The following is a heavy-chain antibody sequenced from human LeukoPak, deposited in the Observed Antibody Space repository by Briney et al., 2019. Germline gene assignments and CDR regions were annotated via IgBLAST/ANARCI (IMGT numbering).Heavy chain of an antibody. V-gene: IGHV1-2*02. CDR1: RYIFTSYY. CDR3: VRDRGSSWFADY. Sequence: ASAKVSCKASRYIFTSYYIHWVRQAPGQGLEWMGWINPNNGGIKYAQKFQGRVTMTSDTSISTAYMELSRLRSDDTAVYYCVRDRGSSWFADYWGQGTLVTVSS. D-gene: IGHD6-13*01. J-gene: IGHJ4*02. CDR2: INPNNGGI.